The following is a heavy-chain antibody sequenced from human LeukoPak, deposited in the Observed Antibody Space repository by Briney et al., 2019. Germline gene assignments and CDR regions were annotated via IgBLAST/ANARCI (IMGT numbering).Heavy chain of an antibody. CDR1: GGSIISYY. D-gene: IGHD3-22*01. V-gene: IGHV4-59*04. CDR3: ARRDDSSGYHKIFDY. Sequence: RTSETLSLTCTVSGGSIISYYWNWIRQPPGKGLEWIGNIYYGENTYYNPSLKSRVTISIDTSKNQFYLKLSSLTAADTAVYFCARRDDSSGYHKIFDYWGPGNLVTVSS. J-gene: IGHJ4*02. CDR2: IYYGENT.